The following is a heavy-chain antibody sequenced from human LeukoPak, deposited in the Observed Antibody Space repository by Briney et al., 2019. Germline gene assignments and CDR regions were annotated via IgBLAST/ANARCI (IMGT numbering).Heavy chain of an antibody. J-gene: IGHJ4*02. Sequence: PGGSLTLTCASSGFTFTSYGMSWVRQAPARGLEGVSAISSSGSTIYYAASVKGRFTISRDNAKNSLYLQMNSLRAEDTAVYYCERSGKMATITWGVLDYWGQGTLVTVSS. V-gene: IGHV3-48*04. CDR1: GFTFTSYG. CDR2: ISSSGSTI. CDR3: ERSGKMATITWGVLDY. D-gene: IGHD5-24*01.